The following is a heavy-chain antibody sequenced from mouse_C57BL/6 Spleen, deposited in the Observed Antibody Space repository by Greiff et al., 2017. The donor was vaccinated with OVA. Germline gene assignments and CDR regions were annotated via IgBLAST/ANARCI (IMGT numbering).Heavy chain of an antibody. Sequence: VQLQQSGAELVKPGASVKISCKASGYAFSSYWMNWVKQRPGKGLEWIGQIYPGDGDTNYNGKFKGKATLTADKSSSTAYMQLSSLTSEDSAVYFCARLRVYYDYYEGYWGQGTTLTVSS. CDR2: IYPGDGDT. CDR1: GYAFSSYW. CDR3: ARLRVYYDYYEGY. J-gene: IGHJ2*01. V-gene: IGHV1-80*01. D-gene: IGHD2-4*01.